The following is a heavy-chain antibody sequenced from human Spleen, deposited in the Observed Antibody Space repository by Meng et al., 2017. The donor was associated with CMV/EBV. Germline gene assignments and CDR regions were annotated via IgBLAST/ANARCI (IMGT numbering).Heavy chain of an antibody. V-gene: IGHV3-20*03. Sequence: SGFSFYEFGMSWVRSVPGKGMEWVSGINWTGGSTGYADSVKGRFTISRDNAKNSLYLQMNSQRAEDTALYYCARESGSYLFSQFYFDSWGQGTLVTVSS. CDR3: ARESGSYLFSQFYFDS. D-gene: IGHD1-26*01. J-gene: IGHJ4*02. CDR1: GFSFYEFG. CDR2: INWTGGST.